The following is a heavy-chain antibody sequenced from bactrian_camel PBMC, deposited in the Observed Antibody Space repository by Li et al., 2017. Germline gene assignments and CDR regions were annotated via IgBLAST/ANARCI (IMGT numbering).Heavy chain of an antibody. D-gene: IGHD1*01. CDR2: IRRSGGET. Sequence: HVQLVESGGGSVQTGGSLRLSCVVSGHSRGSNCVGWYRLPPGRAPAEREGIAAIRRSGGETWYAGSVKGRFTISQDSARNTVYLQMNSLKPEDTNMYYCALHAVGISFGRRYCVPSRRTDSGYWGQGTQVTVS. CDR1: GHSRGSNC. V-gene: IGHV3-3*01. CDR3: ALHAVGISFGRRYCVPSRRTDSGY. J-gene: IGHJ6*01.